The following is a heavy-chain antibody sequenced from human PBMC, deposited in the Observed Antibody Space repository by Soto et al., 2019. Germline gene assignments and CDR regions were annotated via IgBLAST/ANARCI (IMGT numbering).Heavy chain of an antibody. Sequence: GGSLRLSCSVFVFSFSIYAMHWVRQAPGKGLQYVSSISSSGVSTYYADSVKGRFTISRDNSKNTLYLQMSSLRVEDTAVYYCVKDRYVDYWGQGTMVTVSS. CDR3: VKDRYVDY. CDR2: ISSSGVST. V-gene: IGHV3-64D*06. J-gene: IGHJ4*02. CDR1: VFSFSIYA.